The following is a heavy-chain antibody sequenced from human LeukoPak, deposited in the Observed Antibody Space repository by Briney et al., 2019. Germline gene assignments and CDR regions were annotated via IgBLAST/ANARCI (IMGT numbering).Heavy chain of an antibody. CDR3: ARDLRYDYVWGSYPTPYYYYYGMDV. J-gene: IGHJ6*02. V-gene: IGHV4-61*01. CDR1: GGSIISYNYY. CDR2: IYYSGST. D-gene: IGHD3-16*02. Sequence: SETLSLTCTVSGGSIISYNYYWGWIRQPPGKGLEWIVYIYYSGSTNYNPSLKSRVTISVDTSKNQFSLKLSSVTAADTAVYYCARDLRYDYVWGSYPTPYYYYYGMDVGGQGTTVTVSS.